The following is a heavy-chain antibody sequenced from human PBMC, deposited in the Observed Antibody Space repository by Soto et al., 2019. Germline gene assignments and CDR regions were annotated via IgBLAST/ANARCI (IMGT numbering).Heavy chain of an antibody. CDR1: GGSLSSGDYY. D-gene: IGHD5-18*01. CDR2: IYYSGST. CDR3: ARDRGYSYADFDY. Sequence: SETLSLTCTVSGGSLSSGDYYWSWIRQPPGKGLEWIGYIYYSGSTYYNPSLKSRVTISVDTSKNQFSLKLSSVTAADTAVYYCARDRGYSYADFDYWGQGTLVTVSS. J-gene: IGHJ4*02. V-gene: IGHV4-30-4*01.